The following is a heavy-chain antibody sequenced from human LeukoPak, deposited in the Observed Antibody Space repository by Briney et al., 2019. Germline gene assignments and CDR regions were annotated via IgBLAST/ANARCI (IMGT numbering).Heavy chain of an antibody. J-gene: IGHJ5*02. CDR3: ASGYGSGSYYDEYWFDP. D-gene: IGHD3-10*01. V-gene: IGHV4-38-2*01. Sequence: SETLSLTCAVSGYSISSGYYWGWIRQPPGKGLEWIGGIYHSGSTYYNPSLKSRVTISVDTSKNQFSLKLSSVTAADTAVYYCASGYGSGSYYDEYWFDPWGQGTLVTVSS. CDR1: GYSISSGYY. CDR2: IYHSGST.